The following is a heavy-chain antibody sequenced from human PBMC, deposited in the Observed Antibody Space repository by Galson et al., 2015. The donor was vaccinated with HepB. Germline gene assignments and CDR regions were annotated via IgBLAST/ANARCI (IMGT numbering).Heavy chain of an antibody. CDR3: ARGLAIGEPAWDFDY. CDR1: GYTFTRFY. CDR2: INPSGGST. D-gene: IGHD6-19*01. J-gene: IGHJ4*02. Sequence: SVKVSCKASGYTFTRFYLHWVRQAPGQGLEWTGTINPSGGSTTYARKFQGRVALTTYTSTSTVYMELSYLRSEDTAMYYCARGLAIGEPAWDFDYWGQGTLVTVSS. V-gene: IGHV1-46*01.